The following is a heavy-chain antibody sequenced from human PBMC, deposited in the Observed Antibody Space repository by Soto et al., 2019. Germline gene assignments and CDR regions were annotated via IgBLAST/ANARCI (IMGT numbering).Heavy chain of an antibody. Sequence: GESLKISCKGSGYSFTSYWIGWVRQMPGKGLEWMGIIYPGDSDTRYSPSFQGQVTISADKSISTAYLQWSSLKASDTAMYYCARIFGYYASTGYYYLDYWGQGTLVTVSS. J-gene: IGHJ4*02. D-gene: IGHD3-22*01. V-gene: IGHV5-51*01. CDR3: ARIFGYYASTGYYYLDY. CDR2: IYPGDSDT. CDR1: GYSFTSYW.